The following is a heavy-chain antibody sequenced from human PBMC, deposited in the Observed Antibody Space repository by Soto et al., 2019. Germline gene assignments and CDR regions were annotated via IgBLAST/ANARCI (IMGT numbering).Heavy chain of an antibody. J-gene: IGHJ4*02. CDR3: AKAPRATTVAHFDY. D-gene: IGHD1-26*01. CDR2: INSDGSST. Sequence: GGSLRLSCAASRFTFSSFWFHWVRQAPGKGLVWVSHINSDGSSTSYADSVKGRFTISRDNAKNTLYLQMNSLRAEDTAVYYCAKAPRATTVAHFDYWGRGTLVTVSS. CDR1: RFTFSSFW. V-gene: IGHV3-74*01.